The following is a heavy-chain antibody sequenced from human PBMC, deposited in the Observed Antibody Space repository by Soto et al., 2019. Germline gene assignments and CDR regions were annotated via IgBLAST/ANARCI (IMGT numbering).Heavy chain of an antibody. V-gene: IGHV3-7*01. J-gene: IGHJ3*02. CDR2: IKQDGSEK. CDR1: GFTFSSYW. D-gene: IGHD4-17*01. CDR3: ARVPDYDAFDI. Sequence: GGSLRLSCAASGFTFSSYWMSWVRQAPGKGLEWVANIKQDGSEKYYVDSVKGRFTISRDNAKNSLYLQMNSLRAEDTAVCYCARVPDYDAFDIWGQGTMVTVSS.